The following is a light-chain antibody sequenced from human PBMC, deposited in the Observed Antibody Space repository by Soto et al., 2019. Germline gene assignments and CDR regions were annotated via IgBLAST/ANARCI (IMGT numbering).Light chain of an antibody. V-gene: IGKV3-20*01. J-gene: IGKJ1*01. Sequence: DIVLTQFPGTLSLSTGERATLSCRTSKSITANYLAWYQQKPGQAPRLLIYGAPSRAIGIPDRFSGSGSGTDFTLTITRLEPEDFAVYFCQQYDSLPRTFGQGTKVEIK. CDR2: GAP. CDR3: QQYDSLPRT. CDR1: KSITANY.